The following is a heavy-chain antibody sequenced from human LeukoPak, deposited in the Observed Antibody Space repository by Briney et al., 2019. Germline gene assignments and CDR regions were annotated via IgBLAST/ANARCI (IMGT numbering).Heavy chain of an antibody. V-gene: IGHV4-38-2*02. J-gene: IGHJ5*02. D-gene: IGHD6-13*01. CDR1: GYSISSGYY. CDR2: IYHSGST. CDR3: ARDFNEIAAAGTGWFDP. Sequence: SETLSLTCTVSGYSISSGYYWGWIRQPPVKGLEWIGSIYHSGSTYYNPSLKSRVTISVDTSKNQFSLKLSSVTAADTAVYYCARDFNEIAAAGTGWFDPWGQGTLVTVSS.